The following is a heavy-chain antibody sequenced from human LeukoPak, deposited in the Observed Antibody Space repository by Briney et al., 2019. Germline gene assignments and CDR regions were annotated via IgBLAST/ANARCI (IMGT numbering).Heavy chain of an antibody. D-gene: IGHD2-15*01. CDR1: GGSFSGYY. CDR2: INHSGST. Sequence: SETLSFTCAVYGGSFSGYYWSWIRQPPGKGLEWIGEINHSGSTNYNPSLKSRVTISVDTSKNQFSLKLSSVTAADTAVYCCARDPTYCSGGSCYEESMDVWGQGTTVTVSS. CDR3: ARDPTYCSGGSCYEESMDV. V-gene: IGHV4-34*01. J-gene: IGHJ6*02.